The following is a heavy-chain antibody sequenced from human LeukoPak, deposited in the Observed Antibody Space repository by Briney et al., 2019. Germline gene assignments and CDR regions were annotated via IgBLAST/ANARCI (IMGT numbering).Heavy chain of an antibody. J-gene: IGHJ4*02. CDR1: GGSFSGYY. V-gene: IGHV4-34*01. D-gene: IGHD6-19*01. CDR2: INHSGST. Sequence: SETLSLTCAVYGGSFSGYYWSWIRQPPGKGLEWIGEINHSGSTNYNPSLKSRVTISVDTSKNQFSLKLSSVTAADTAVYYCARGQVRRAGTFRIWAYFDHWGQGTLVIVSS. CDR3: ARGQVRRAGTFRIWAYFDH.